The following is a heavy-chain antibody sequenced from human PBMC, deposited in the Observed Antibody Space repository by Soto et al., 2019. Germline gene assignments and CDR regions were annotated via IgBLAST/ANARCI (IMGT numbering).Heavy chain of an antibody. CDR3: ARGEGYCSGGSCYAHYYYYYMDV. Sequence: GGSLRLSCAASGFTFSSYSMNWVRQAPGKGLEWVSSISSSSSYIYYADSVKGRFTISRDNAKNSLYPQMNSLRAEDTAVYYCARGEGYCSGGSCYAHYYYYYMDVWGKGTTVTVSS. V-gene: IGHV3-21*01. D-gene: IGHD2-15*01. CDR1: GFTFSSYS. CDR2: ISSSSSYI. J-gene: IGHJ6*03.